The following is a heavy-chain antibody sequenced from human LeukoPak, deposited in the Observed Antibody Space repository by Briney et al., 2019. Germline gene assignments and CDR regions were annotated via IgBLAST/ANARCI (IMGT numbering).Heavy chain of an antibody. Sequence: PSETLSLTCTVYGGSFSGYYWSWIRQPPGKGLEWIGEINHSGSTNYNPSLKSRVTISVDTSKNQFSLKLSSVTAADTAVYYCAGRITIFGVVTTYFDYWGQGTLVTVPS. CDR1: GGSFSGYY. V-gene: IGHV4-34*01. D-gene: IGHD3-3*01. J-gene: IGHJ4*02. CDR2: INHSGST. CDR3: AGRITIFGVVTTYFDY.